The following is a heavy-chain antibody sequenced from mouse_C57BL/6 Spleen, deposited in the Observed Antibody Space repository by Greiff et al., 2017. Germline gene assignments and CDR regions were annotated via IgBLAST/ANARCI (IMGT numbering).Heavy chain of an antibody. D-gene: IGHD3-2*02. CDR2: IDPENGAT. V-gene: IGHV14-4*01. CDR1: GFNIKDYY. CDR3: TTGQVRPAWFAY. Sequence: EVKLEESGAELVRPGASVKLSCTASGFNIKDYYMHWVKQRPEQGLEWIGWIDPENGATEYASKFQGKATITADTSSNTAYLQLSGLTSEDTAVYYCTTGQVRPAWFAYWGQGTLVTVSA. J-gene: IGHJ3*01.